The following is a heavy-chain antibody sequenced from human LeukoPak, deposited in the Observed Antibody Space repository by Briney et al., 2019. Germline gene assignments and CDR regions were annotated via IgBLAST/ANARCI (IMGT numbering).Heavy chain of an antibody. CDR2: ITSGGAST. Sequence: PGGSLRLSSDASGFSISDYYMSWIRQSPGKGLEWISYITSGGASTNYADSVKGRFTISRDKAKNSVALQLNSLRAEDTAVYYCTRQRRGTYYAFDSWGQGTLVTVSS. V-gene: IGHV3-11*01. J-gene: IGHJ4*02. CDR1: GFSISDYY. CDR3: TRQRRGTYYAFDS. D-gene: IGHD3-16*01.